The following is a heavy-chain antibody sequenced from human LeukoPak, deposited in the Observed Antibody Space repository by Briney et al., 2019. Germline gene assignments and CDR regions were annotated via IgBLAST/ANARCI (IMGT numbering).Heavy chain of an antibody. V-gene: IGHV3-30-3*01. J-gene: IGHJ4*02. D-gene: IGHD3-10*01. CDR2: ISYDGSNK. CDR3: ARAEDIMTYYYGSGSYFPFDY. CDR1: GFTFSSYA. Sequence: GGSLRLSCAASGFTFSSYAMHWVRQAPGKGLEWVAVISYDGSNKCYADSVKGRFTISRDNSKNTLYLQMNSLRAEDTAVYYCARAEDIMTYYYGSGSYFPFDYWGQGTLVTVSS.